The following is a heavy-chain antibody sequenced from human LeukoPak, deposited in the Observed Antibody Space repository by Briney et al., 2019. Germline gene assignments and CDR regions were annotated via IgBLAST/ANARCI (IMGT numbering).Heavy chain of an antibody. V-gene: IGHV3-20*04. D-gene: IGHD6-19*01. CDR1: GFTFDNYG. J-gene: IGHJ4*02. CDR2: INWKGGTT. Sequence: GGSLRLSCAASGFTFDNYGMSWVRQAPGKGLEWVSGINWKGGTTGYADSVRGRFTISRDNAKKSLYLQMNSLRAEDTALYYCARDLVVAGTGFGYWGQGTLVTVSS. CDR3: ARDLVVAGTGFGY.